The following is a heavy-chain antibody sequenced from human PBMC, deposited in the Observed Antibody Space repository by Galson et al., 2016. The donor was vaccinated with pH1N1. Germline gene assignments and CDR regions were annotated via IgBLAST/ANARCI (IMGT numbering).Heavy chain of an antibody. Sequence: SLRLSCAASGFTFSSHWMSWVRQAPGKGLEWLANINKDGSEKKYVDSVKGRFTISRDNANNFLFLHMNSLRADDTAVYYCASRLGYSYGYGFDFWGQGTLITVSS. J-gene: IGHJ4*02. D-gene: IGHD5-18*01. CDR3: ASRLGYSYGYGFDF. CDR2: INKDGSEK. V-gene: IGHV3-7*05. CDR1: GFTFSSHW.